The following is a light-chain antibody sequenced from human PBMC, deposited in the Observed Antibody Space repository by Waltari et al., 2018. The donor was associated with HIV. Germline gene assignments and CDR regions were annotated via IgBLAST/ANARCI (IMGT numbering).Light chain of an antibody. V-gene: IGKV3-11*01. Sequence: EIVLTQSPVTLSLSPGERATLSCRASQSVSSYLAWYQQKPGQAPRLLIYDASNRATGIPARFSGSGSGTDFTLTISSLEPEDSAVYYCQQLSFGQGTKLEIK. CDR2: DAS. CDR3: QQLS. CDR1: QSVSSY. J-gene: IGKJ2*03.